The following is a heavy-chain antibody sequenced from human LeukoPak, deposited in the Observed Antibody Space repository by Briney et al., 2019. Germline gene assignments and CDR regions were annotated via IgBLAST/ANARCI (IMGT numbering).Heavy chain of an antibody. CDR2: INPNSGGT. J-gene: IGHJ4*02. CDR1: GYTFSVYY. Sequence: ASVKVSCKASGYTFSVYYIHWVRQAPGQGLEWMGWINPNSGGTNYAQEFQGRVTTTRDRSISTAYMELTRLRSDDTALYYCARLDYDSGSFDYWGQGTLVTVSS. CDR3: ARLDYDSGSFDY. D-gene: IGHD3-10*01. V-gene: IGHV1-2*02.